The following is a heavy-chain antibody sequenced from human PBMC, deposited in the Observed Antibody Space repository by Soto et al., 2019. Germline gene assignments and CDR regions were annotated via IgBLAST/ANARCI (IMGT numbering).Heavy chain of an antibody. CDR2: INGDGSVT. V-gene: IGHV3-74*01. CDR3: VGVNDTRGWGAFDY. D-gene: IGHD6-19*01. J-gene: IGHJ4*02. CDR1: GVTFSGFW. Sequence: EVQLVESGGGLVQPGGSLRLSCTASGVTFSGFWMHWVRQAPGKGLVWVSRINGDGSVTNYADSVKGRFTISRDNGKNTLYLQMNSPSVDDTAVYYCVGVNDTRGWGAFDYWGQGTLVTFSS.